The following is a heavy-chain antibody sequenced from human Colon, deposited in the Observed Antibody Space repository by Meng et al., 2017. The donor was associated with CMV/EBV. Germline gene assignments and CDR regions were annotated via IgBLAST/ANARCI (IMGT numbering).Heavy chain of an antibody. J-gene: IGHJ4*01. CDR3: AKHDTKYGYGRDYFEY. Sequence: SLKISCAAAGITFDDYAMHWVRQAPGKGLEWVSGISWSSGFKVYADSVKGRFTISRDNSNNTLYLQMRSLRAEDTAVYYCAKHDTKYGYGRDYFEYWGQGILVTVSS. CDR2: ISWSSGFK. CDR1: GITFDDYA. D-gene: IGHD5-18*01. V-gene: IGHV3-9*01.